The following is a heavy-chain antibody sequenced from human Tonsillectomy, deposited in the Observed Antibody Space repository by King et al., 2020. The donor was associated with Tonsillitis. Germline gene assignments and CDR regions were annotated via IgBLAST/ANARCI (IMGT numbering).Heavy chain of an antibody. CDR2: ISSSGSTI. V-gene: IGHV3-48*03. J-gene: IGHJ5*02. D-gene: IGHD6-13*01. CDR1: GFTFSSYE. Sequence: VQLVESGGGLVQPGGSLRLSCAASGFTFSSYEMNWVRQAPGKGLEWVSYISSSGSTIYYADSVKGRFTISRDNAKNSLYLQMNSLRAEDTAVYYCARGSGQQLVLVSWFDPWGQGTLVTVSS. CDR3: ARGSGQQLVLVSWFDP.